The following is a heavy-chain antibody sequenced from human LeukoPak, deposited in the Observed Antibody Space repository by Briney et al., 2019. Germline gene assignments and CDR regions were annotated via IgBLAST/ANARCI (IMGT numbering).Heavy chain of an antibody. CDR1: GFTFSSYG. D-gene: IGHD5-18*01. CDR3: ARVRGYSYGPADY. V-gene: IGHV3-33*01. J-gene: IGHJ4*02. Sequence: GGSLRLSCAASGFTFSSYGVHWVRQAPGKGLEWVAVIWYDGSNKYYADSVKGRFTISRENSKNTLYLQMNSLRAEETAVYYCARVRGYSYGPADYWGQGTLVTVSS. CDR2: IWYDGSNK.